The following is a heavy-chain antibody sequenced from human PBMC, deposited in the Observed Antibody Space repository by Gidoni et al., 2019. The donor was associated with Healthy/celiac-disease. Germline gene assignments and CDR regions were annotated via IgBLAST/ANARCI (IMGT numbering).Heavy chain of an antibody. CDR3: AKDIKAPIAAAGTSPPQGGYFDY. Sequence: QVQLVESGGGVVQPGRSLRLSCAASGFTFSSYGMHWVRQAPGKGLEWVAVISYDGSNKYYADSVKGRFTISRDNSKNTLYLQMNSLRAEDTAVYYCAKDIKAPIAAAGTSPPQGGYFDYWGQGTLVTVSS. D-gene: IGHD6-13*01. J-gene: IGHJ4*02. CDR2: ISYDGSNK. CDR1: GFTFSSYG. V-gene: IGHV3-30*18.